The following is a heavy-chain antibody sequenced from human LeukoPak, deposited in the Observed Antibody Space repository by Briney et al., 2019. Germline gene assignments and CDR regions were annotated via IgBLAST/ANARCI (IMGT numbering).Heavy chain of an antibody. Sequence: GGSLRLSYAASGFTFSSYGMHWVRQAPGKGLEWVAVISYDGSNKYYADSVKGRFTISRDNSKNTLYLQMNSLRAEDTAVYYCAKEYDYGDSYWGQGTLVTVSS. J-gene: IGHJ4*02. V-gene: IGHV3-30*18. CDR3: AKEYDYGDSY. CDR2: ISYDGSNK. D-gene: IGHD4-17*01. CDR1: GFTFSSYG.